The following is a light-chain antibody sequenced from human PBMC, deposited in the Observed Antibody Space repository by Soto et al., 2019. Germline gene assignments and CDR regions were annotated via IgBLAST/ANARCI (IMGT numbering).Light chain of an antibody. J-gene: IGKJ1*01. Sequence: DIQMTQSPSSLSASVGDRVTITCRASQSISSYLNWYQQKPGNAPNLLIYTASSLESGVPSRFSGSGSGTDFTLTIGSLQPEDFATYFCQQSYSRPRTFGQGTKVEIK. V-gene: IGKV1-39*01. CDR1: QSISSY. CDR2: TAS. CDR3: QQSYSRPRT.